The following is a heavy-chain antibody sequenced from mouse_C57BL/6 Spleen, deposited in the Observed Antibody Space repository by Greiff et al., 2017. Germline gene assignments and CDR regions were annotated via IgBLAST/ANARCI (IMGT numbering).Heavy chain of an antibody. V-gene: IGHV3-1*01. CDR2: ISYSGST. D-gene: IGHD2-2*01. Sequence: DVKLVESGPGMVKPSQSLSLTCTVTGYSITSGYDWHWIRHFPGNKLEWMGYISYSGSTNYNPSLKSRISITHDTSKNHFFLKLNSVTTEDTATYYCAREGTMATTGGAFDYWGQGTTLTVSS. CDR1: GYSITSGYD. CDR3: AREGTMATTGGAFDY. J-gene: IGHJ2*01.